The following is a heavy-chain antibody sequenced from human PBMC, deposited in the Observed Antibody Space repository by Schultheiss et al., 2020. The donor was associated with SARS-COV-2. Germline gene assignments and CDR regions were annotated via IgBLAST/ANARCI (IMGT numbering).Heavy chain of an antibody. CDR1: GYTFTGYY. J-gene: IGHJ6*02. CDR2: MNPNSGNT. V-gene: IGHV1-8*02. CDR3: ARYFNYPVGPYGMDV. D-gene: IGHD1-26*01. Sequence: ASVKVSCKASGYTFTGYYMHWVRQAPGQGLEWMGWMNPNSGNTGYAQKFQGRVTMTRNTSISTAYMELSSLRSEDTAVYYCARYFNYPVGPYGMDVWGQGTTVTVSS.